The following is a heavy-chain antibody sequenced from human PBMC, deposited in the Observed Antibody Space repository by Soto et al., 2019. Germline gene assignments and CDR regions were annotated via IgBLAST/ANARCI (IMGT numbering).Heavy chain of an antibody. CDR1: GSSISSSSYY. CDR3: ARHPAGDGDLFDY. J-gene: IGHJ4*02. Sequence: SETLSLTCTVSGSSISSSSYYWGWIRQPPGKGLEWIGSIYYSGSTYYNPSLKSRVTISVDTSKNQFSLKLSSVTAADTAVYYCARHPAGDGDLFDYWGQGTLVTVSS. V-gene: IGHV4-39*01. D-gene: IGHD4-17*01. CDR2: IYYSGST.